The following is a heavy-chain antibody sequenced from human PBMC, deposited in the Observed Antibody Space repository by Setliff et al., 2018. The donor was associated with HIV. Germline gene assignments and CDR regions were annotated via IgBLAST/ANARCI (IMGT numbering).Heavy chain of an antibody. CDR1: GGTFSRYA. CDR2: IIPMSGPA. D-gene: IGHD3-3*01. J-gene: IGHJ3*02. CDR3: ALFGVATPGAFDI. V-gene: IGHV1-69*13. Sequence: GASVKVSCKASGGTFSRYAINWVRQAPGQGREWMGGIIPMSGPANFAQEFQGRVTITADESTSTAYMELSSLRSDDAAVYYCALFGVATPGAFDIWGQGTVVTVSS.